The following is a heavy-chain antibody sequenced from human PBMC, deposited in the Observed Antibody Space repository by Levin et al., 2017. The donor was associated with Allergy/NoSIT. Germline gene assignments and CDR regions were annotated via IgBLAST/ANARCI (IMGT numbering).Heavy chain of an antibody. Sequence: ASVKVSCKASGYTFTGYYMHWVRQAPGQGLEWMGWINPNSGGTNYAQKFQGRVTMTRDTSISTAYMELSRLRSDDTAVYYCAREIAAAGTARWVGYWGQGTLVTVSS. V-gene: IGHV1-2*02. CDR3: AREIAAAGTARWVGY. CDR1: GYTFTGYY. D-gene: IGHD6-13*01. CDR2: INPNSGGT. J-gene: IGHJ4*02.